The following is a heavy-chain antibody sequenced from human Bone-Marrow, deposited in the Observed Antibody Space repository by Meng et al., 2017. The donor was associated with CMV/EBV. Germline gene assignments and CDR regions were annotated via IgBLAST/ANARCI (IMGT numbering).Heavy chain of an antibody. CDR2: INYGGST. CDR1: GGSFNGYY. CDR3: ARGMRYDWNHYNFDY. V-gene: IGHV4-34*01. D-gene: IGHD1-14*01. J-gene: IGHJ4*02. Sequence: ESLKISCIVYGGSFNGYYWSWIRQPPGKGLEWIGEINYGGSTNYNPSLKSRVTISIDTSKNQFSLKLSSVTAADTAVYYCARGMRYDWNHYNFDYWGQGTLVTVSS.